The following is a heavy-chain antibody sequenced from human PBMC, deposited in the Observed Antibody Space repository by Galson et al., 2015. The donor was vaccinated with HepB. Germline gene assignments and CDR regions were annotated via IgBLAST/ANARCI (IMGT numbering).Heavy chain of an antibody. CDR3: ARAASSSARSLFDY. Sequence: SVKVSCKASGYTFTGYYMHWVRQAPGQGLEWMGRINPNSGGTNYAQKFQGRVTMTRDTSISTAYMELSRLRSDDTAVYYCARAASSSARSLFDYWGQGTLVTVSS. V-gene: IGHV1-2*06. CDR1: GYTFTGYY. CDR2: INPNSGGT. D-gene: IGHD2-15*01. J-gene: IGHJ4*02.